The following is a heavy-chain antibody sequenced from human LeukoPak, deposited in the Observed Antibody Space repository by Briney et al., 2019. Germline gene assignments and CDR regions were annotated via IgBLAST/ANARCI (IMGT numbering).Heavy chain of an antibody. V-gene: IGHV1-69*01. CDR3: ARAVLRYFDWLLLPLGY. Sequence: ASVKVSCKASGGTFNSYAISWVRQAPGQGLEWMGGIIPIFGTANYAQKFQGRVTITADESTSTAYMELSSLRSEDTAVYYCARAVLRYFDWLLLPLGYWGQGTLVTVSS. J-gene: IGHJ4*02. CDR2: IIPIFGTA. D-gene: IGHD3-9*01. CDR1: GGTFNSYA.